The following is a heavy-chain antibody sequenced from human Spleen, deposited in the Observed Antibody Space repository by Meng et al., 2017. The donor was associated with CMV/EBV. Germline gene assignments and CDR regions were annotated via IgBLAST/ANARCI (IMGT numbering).Heavy chain of an antibody. J-gene: IGHJ4*02. CDR2: INPRSGGA. CDR3: AGDVQFGYADY. V-gene: IGHV1-2*02. D-gene: IGHD3-10*01. CDR1: GYPFSYFY. Sequence: SESSGYPFSYFYSLWLRQAPGQGPDWLGCINPRSGGADYAQGCEGRVTMTADTYTGTVYLELSRLTKDDSASYYCAGDVQFGYADYWGQGTLVTVSS.